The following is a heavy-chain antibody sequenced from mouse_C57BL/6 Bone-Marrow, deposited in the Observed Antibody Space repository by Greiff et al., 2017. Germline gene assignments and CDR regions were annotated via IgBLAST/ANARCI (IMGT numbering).Heavy chain of an antibody. CDR3: TTPTVVARSYWYFDV. D-gene: IGHD1-1*01. CDR1: GFNIKDDY. CDR2: IDPENGDT. V-gene: IGHV14-4*01. J-gene: IGHJ1*03. Sequence: VQLKESGAELVRPGASVKLSCTASGFNIKDDYMHWVKQRPEQGLEWIGWIDPENGDTEYASKFKGKATITAETSSNTAYLQLSSLTSEDTAVYYCTTPTVVARSYWYFDVWGTGTTVTVSS.